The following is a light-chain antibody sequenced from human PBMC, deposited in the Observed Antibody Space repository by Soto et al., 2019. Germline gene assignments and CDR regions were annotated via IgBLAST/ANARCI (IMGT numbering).Light chain of an antibody. CDR3: LQDYNYPWT. V-gene: IGKV1-6*01. J-gene: IGKJ1*01. Sequence: AIQMTQSPSSLSASVGDRVTITCRASQDIRNDLGWYQEKVGQAPKLLIYAASNLQSGVPSRFSGSGSGTDFTLTISSLQPEDFATYYCLQDYNYPWTFVQGTKVEI. CDR2: AAS. CDR1: QDIRND.